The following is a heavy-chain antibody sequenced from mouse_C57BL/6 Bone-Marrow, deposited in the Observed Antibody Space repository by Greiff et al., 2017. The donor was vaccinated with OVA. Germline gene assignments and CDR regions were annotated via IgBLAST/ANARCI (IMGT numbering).Heavy chain of an antibody. V-gene: IGHV10-3*01. CDR2: IRSKSSNYAT. D-gene: IGHD1-1*01. J-gene: IGHJ4*01. Sequence: EADGGLVQPKGSLKLSCAASGFTFNTYAMHWVRQAPGKGLEWVARIRSKSSNYATYYADSVKDRFTISRDDSQSMLYMQMNNLKTEDTAMYYCVRGRTVVARDYYAMDYWGQGTSVTVSS. CDR1: GFTFNTYA. CDR3: VRGRTVVARDYYAMDY.